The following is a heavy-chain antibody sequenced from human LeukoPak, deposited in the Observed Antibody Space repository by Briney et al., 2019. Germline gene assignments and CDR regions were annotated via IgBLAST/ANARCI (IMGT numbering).Heavy chain of an antibody. CDR3: ARHVEVDYYYYYMDV. J-gene: IGHJ6*03. V-gene: IGHV5-51*01. CDR2: IYPGDSDT. CDR1: GYSFTSYW. D-gene: IGHD1-1*01. Sequence: KVSCKGSGYSFTSYWIGWVRQMPGKGLEWMGIIYPGDSDTRYSPSFQGQVTISADKSISTAYLQWSSLKASDTAMYYCARHVEVDYYYYYMDVWGKGTTVTISS.